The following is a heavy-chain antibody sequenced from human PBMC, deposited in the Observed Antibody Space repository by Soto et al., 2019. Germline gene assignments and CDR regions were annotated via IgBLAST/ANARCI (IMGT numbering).Heavy chain of an antibody. J-gene: IGHJ4*02. CDR3: AKDTHSGRNHVGADY. D-gene: IGHD1-26*01. CDR1: GFVFSNYG. Sequence: QVQVVESGGGVVQPGRSLRLSCAASGFVFSNYGMHWGRQAPGKGLEWVAVISNDGNDEYYIDSLKGRFTISRDNSKNTLYLQMNTLNTEDTALYYCAKDTHSGRNHVGADYLGQGTLVTVSS. V-gene: IGHV3-30*18. CDR2: ISNDGNDE.